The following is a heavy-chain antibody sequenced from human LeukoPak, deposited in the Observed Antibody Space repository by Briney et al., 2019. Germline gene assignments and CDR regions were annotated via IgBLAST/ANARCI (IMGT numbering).Heavy chain of an antibody. V-gene: IGHV4-34*01. Sequence: GSLRLSCVGSGFTFSNYWMSWVRQAPGKGLEWIGEINYSGSTNYNPSLKSRVTISVDTSKNQFSLKLSSVTAADTAVYYCARGNSDHFDYWGQGTLVTVSS. CDR1: GFTFSNYW. D-gene: IGHD2-21*02. CDR3: ARGNSDHFDY. J-gene: IGHJ4*02. CDR2: INYSGST.